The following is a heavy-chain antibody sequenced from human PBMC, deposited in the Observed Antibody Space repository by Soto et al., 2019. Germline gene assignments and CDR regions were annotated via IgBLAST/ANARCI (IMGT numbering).Heavy chain of an antibody. CDR2: IYYTGST. V-gene: IGHV4-59*01. CDR3: ARGGYCTSNSCFYYYMDV. Sequence: SETLSLTCSVSGGFISSYYWSWIRQPPGKGLEWIGNIYYTGSTNYNPSLKSRVTISVDKSKHQFSLKLSSVTAADTALYYCARGGYCTSNSCFYYYMDVWGKGTTVTVSS. D-gene: IGHD2-2*01. CDR1: GGFISSYY. J-gene: IGHJ6*03.